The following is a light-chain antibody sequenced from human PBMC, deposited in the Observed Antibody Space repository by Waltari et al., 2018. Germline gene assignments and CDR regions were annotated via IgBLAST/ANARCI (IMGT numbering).Light chain of an antibody. CDR2: RNN. CDR3: AAWDDSLSGRV. Sequence: QFVLTQPPSASGTPGQRVTISCSGSRSNIGNNYVYWYQHLPGTAPKLLIYRNNQRPSGVPDRFSGSKSGTSASLAISGLRSEDEADYYCAAWDDSLSGRVFGGGTKVTVL. CDR1: RSNIGNNY. V-gene: IGLV1-47*01. J-gene: IGLJ3*02.